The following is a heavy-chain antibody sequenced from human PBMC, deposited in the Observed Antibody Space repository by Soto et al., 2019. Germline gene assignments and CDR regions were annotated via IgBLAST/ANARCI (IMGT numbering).Heavy chain of an antibody. D-gene: IGHD6-13*01. J-gene: IGHJ5*02. CDR3: ARGRSFKWSWFDR. Sequence: GASVKSCKASRYTFTDYYVHWVRQAPGQGLEWMGWIFPNSGATNYAQKFQGRVTLTRDTSLSTGYMDLTRLTSDDTAVYYCARGRSFKWSWFDRWGQGTLVTVSS. CDR2: IFPNSGAT. V-gene: IGHV1-2*02. CDR1: RYTFTDYY.